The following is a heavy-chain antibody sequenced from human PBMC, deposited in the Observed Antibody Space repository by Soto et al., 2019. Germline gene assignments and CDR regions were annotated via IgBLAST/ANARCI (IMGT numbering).Heavy chain of an antibody. Sequence: EVQLLESGGGLVQPGGSLRLSCAASGFTFSNYAMSWVRQAPGTGLEWVSFISGSGDSTYYADSVKGRFTTSRDNSKNTLYLQMNSLRAEDTAVYYCAKEPTSHLRYYDLLTGYFDYWGQGTLVTVSS. J-gene: IGHJ4*02. CDR3: AKEPTSHLRYYDLLTGYFDY. V-gene: IGHV3-23*01. CDR2: ISGSGDST. CDR1: GFTFSNYA. D-gene: IGHD3-9*01.